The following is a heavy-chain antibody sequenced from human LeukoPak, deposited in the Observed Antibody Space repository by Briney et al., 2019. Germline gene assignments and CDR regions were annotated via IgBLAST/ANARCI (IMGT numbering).Heavy chain of an antibody. CDR3: AKVLSSGWYYFDY. D-gene: IGHD6-19*01. CDR2: ISGSGGST. V-gene: IGHV3-23*01. J-gene: IGHJ4*02. CDR1: GFSFNTYA. Sequence: PGGSLRLSCAASGFSFNTYAMSWVRQAPGKGLEWVSAISGSGGSTYYADSVKGRFTISRDNSKNTLYLQMNSLRAEDTAVYYCAKVLSSGWYYFDYWGQGTLVTVSS.